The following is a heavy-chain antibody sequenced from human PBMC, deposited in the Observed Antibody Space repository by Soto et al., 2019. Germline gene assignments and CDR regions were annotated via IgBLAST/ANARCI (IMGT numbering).Heavy chain of an antibody. Sequence: ASVKVSCKASGYTFTSYGISWVLQAPGQGLEWMGWINGYNGNTNHAQKLQGRVTMSTDTSTSTAYMELRSLRSDDSAVYYCARMGDVPYYYYGMDVWGQGTTVTVSS. CDR1: GYTFTSYG. D-gene: IGHD3-16*01. CDR3: ARMGDVPYYYYGMDV. V-gene: IGHV1-18*01. J-gene: IGHJ6*02. CDR2: INGYNGNT.